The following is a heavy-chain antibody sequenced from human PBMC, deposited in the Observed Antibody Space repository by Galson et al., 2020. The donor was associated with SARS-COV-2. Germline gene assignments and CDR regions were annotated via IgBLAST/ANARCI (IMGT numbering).Heavy chain of an antibody. CDR3: ARVGSYISGTYYPSVDY. V-gene: IGHV4-31*03. J-gene: IGHJ4*02. Sequence: SETLSLTCTVSGGSISSVGYYWSWIRQHPGKGLEWIGYIYYSGDTYYNPSLESRVSISLDTSKIQFSLRLNSVTAADTAVYFCARVGSYISGTYYPSVDYWGQGILVTVSS. CDR2: IYYSGDT. D-gene: IGHD3-10*01. CDR1: GGSISSVGYY.